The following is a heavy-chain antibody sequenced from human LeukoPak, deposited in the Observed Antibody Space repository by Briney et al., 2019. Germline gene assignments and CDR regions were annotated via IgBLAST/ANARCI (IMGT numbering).Heavy chain of an antibody. D-gene: IGHD5-18*01. V-gene: IGHV1-46*01. Sequence: ASVKVSCKASGYTFTSYFLQWVRQVPGQGIEWMGIMNPSGGSTSYAQKFQGRVTMTRDTSTSTLYMELTSLTSEDTAVYYCARGGMGIQLWPFDYWGQGTLVTVSS. CDR2: MNPSGGST. J-gene: IGHJ4*02. CDR1: GYTFTSYF. CDR3: ARGGMGIQLWPFDY.